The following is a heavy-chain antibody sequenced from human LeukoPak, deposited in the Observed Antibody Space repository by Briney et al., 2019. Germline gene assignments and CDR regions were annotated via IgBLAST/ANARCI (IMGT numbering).Heavy chain of an antibody. Sequence: GGSLRLACAASGFTLSSYWMHWVRQAPGKGLVWVSRINSDGSSTRCADSVKGRFTIPRDNAKNTLYLQMNSLRAEDTAVYYCARDLIEYSSSSWDHGGEGTLVTVSS. J-gene: IGHJ4*02. CDR3: ARDLIEYSSSSWDH. CDR1: GFTLSSYW. D-gene: IGHD6-6*01. CDR2: INSDGSST. V-gene: IGHV3-74*01.